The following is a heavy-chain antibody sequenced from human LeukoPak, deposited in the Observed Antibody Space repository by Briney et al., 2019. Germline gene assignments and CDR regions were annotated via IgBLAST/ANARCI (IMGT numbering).Heavy chain of an antibody. V-gene: IGHV1-3*01. CDR1: GYTFTSYA. D-gene: IGHD3-10*01. J-gene: IGHJ4*02. CDR2: INAGNDNT. Sequence: GASVKVSCKASGYTFTSYAMHWVRQAPGQRPEWMGWINAGNDNTKYSQKFQGRVTITRDTSASTVYMELSSLRSEDTAVYYCTRGLLWFGELSPPGYWGQGTLVTVSS. CDR3: TRGLLWFGELSPPGY.